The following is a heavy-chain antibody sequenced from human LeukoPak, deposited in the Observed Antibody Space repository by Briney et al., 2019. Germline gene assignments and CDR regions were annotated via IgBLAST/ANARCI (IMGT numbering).Heavy chain of an antibody. CDR3: ATKQWLAPPPDS. V-gene: IGHV3-74*01. D-gene: IGHD6-19*01. J-gene: IGHJ4*02. CDR2: INTDGTDT. Sequence: PGGSLRLSCAASGFTFSKYWMLWVRHAPGKGLESVSRINTDGTDTTYADSVKGRFTVSRDNAENTMFLQMNSVRDEDTAVYYCATKQWLAPPPDSWGQGTPVTVSS. CDR1: GFTFSKYW.